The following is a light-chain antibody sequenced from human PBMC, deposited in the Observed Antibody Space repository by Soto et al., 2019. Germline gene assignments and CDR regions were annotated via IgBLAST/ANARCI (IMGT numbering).Light chain of an antibody. CDR3: QQYGRSPWT. Sequence: EIVLTQSAGTLSLSPGERATLSCRASQSVSSTYLAWYQQKPGQAPRLLIYSVSSRATGIPDRFSASGSGADFTLTISRLEPEDFAVYYCQQYGRSPWTFGQGTKVDI. CDR2: SVS. CDR1: QSVSSTY. J-gene: IGKJ1*01. V-gene: IGKV3-20*01.